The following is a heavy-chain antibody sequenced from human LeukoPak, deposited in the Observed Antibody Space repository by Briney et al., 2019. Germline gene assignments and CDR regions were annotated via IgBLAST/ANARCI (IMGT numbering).Heavy chain of an antibody. V-gene: IGHV3-7*01. CDR1: GFAFSVYW. J-gene: IGHJ4*02. CDR2: INGDGTDE. CDR3: ARSGTAGSVDY. Sequence: PGGSLRLSCAASGFAFSVYWMSWVRQAPGKGLEWVATINGDGTDEYYVDSVKGRFTISRDNAKNTLYLQMNSLTVEDTSVFYCARSGTAGSVDYWGQGALVTVSS. D-gene: IGHD1-7*01.